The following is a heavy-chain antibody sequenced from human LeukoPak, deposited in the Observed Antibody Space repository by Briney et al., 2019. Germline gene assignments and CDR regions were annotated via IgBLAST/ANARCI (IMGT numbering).Heavy chain of an antibody. J-gene: IGHJ3*02. CDR2: IYYSGST. V-gene: IGHV4-59*01. CDR1: GGSISSYY. Sequence: PSETLSLTCTVSGGSISSYYWSWIRQPPGKGLEWIGYIYYSGSTNYNPSLKSRVTISVDTSKNQSSLKLSSVTAADTAVYYCARFNDSSGYYFDAFDIWGQGTMVTVSS. D-gene: IGHD3-22*01. CDR3: ARFNDSSGYYFDAFDI.